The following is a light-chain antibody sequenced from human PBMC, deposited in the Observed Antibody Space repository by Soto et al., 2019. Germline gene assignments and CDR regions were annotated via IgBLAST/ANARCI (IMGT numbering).Light chain of an antibody. CDR1: ISDGGSYNY. CDR3: CSYADTSVV. J-gene: IGLJ2*01. CDR2: DSDVS. Sequence: QSVLTQPSSVSGSTGQSVTISCTRAISDGGSYNYISWYQQLPGKAPKIIMYDSDVSQRPSGVPDRFSGSKSGNTASLTISGLQAEDEADYYCCSYADTSVVFGGGTKVTVL. V-gene: IGLV2-11*01.